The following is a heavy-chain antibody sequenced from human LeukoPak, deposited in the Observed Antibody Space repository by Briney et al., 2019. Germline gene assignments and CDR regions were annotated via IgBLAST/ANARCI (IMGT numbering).Heavy chain of an antibody. Sequence: GESLKISCKGSGYSFNSYWIGWVRQMPGKGLEWMGIIYPGDSDTTYSPSFQGQVTIADDKSISTAYLQWSSLKASATAMYYCAGHLSSDHGDAFAIWGQGTMVTVSS. V-gene: IGHV5-51*01. CDR1: GYSFNSYW. CDR2: IYPGDSDT. J-gene: IGHJ3*02. D-gene: IGHD6-13*01. CDR3: AGHLSSDHGDAFAI.